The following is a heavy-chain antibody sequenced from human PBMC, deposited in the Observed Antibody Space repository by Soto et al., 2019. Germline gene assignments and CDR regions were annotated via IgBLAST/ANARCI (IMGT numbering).Heavy chain of an antibody. Sequence: ASVKVSCKASGYTFTSYDINWVRQATGQGLEWMGWMNPNSGNTGYAQKFQGRVTMTRNTSISTAYMELSSLRSEDTAVYYCASALFYCSSTSCYSGYYYMDVWGKGTTVTVSS. D-gene: IGHD2-2*01. CDR1: GYTFTSYD. CDR3: ASALFYCSSTSCYSGYYYMDV. CDR2: MNPNSGNT. J-gene: IGHJ6*03. V-gene: IGHV1-8*01.